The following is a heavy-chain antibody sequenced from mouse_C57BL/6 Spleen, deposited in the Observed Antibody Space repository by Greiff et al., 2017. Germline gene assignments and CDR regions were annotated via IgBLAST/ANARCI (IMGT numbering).Heavy chain of an antibody. CDR3: TRITTVEFAY. CDR2: IDPENGDT. V-gene: IGHV14-4*01. CDR1: GFNIKDDY. Sequence: VQLQQSGAELVRPGASVKLSCTASGFNIKDDYMHWVKQRPEQGLEWIGWIDPENGDTEYASKFQGKATITADTSSNTAYLQLSSLTSEDTAVYYCTRITTVEFAYWGQGTLVTVSA. D-gene: IGHD1-1*01. J-gene: IGHJ3*01.